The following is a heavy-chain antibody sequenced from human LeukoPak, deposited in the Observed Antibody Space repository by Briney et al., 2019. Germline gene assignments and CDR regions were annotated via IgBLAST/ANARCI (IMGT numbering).Heavy chain of an antibody. V-gene: IGHV6-1*01. D-gene: IGHD6-19*01. J-gene: IGHJ6*02. Sequence: SQTLSLTCAISGDSASRNSAAWNWIRQSPSRGLEWLGRTYYRSKWYNDYAVSVKSRITINPDTSKNQFSLQLNSVTPEDTAVYYCARVGYSSVWTPFAMDVWGQGTTVTVSS. CDR3: ARVGYSSVWTPFAMDV. CDR2: TYYRSKWYN. CDR1: GDSASRNSAA.